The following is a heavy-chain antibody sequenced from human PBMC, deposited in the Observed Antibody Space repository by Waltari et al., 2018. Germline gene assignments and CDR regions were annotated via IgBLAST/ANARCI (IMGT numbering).Heavy chain of an antibody. CDR2: ISSSGSTI. Sequence: VQLVESGGGLVQPGGSLRLSCAASGFSPSSSSMNWVRQAPGRGLEWVSYISSSGSTIYYADSVKGRFTISRDSAKNSLYLQMNSLRDEDTAVYYCARVVARDWGQGTLVTVSS. CDR3: ARVVARD. J-gene: IGHJ4*02. CDR1: GFSPSSSS. V-gene: IGHV3-48*02.